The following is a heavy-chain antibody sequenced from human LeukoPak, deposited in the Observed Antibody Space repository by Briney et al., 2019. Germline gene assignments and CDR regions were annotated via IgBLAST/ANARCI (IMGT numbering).Heavy chain of an antibody. V-gene: IGHV3-23*01. CDR1: GFTFSSYA. Sequence: GGSLRLSCAASGFTFSSYAMSWVRQAPRKGLEWVSAISGSGGSTYYADSVKGRFTISRDNSKNTLYLQMNSLRAEDTAVYYCARVMGYDFWSGYYGEYFDYWGQGTLVTVSS. D-gene: IGHD3-3*01. CDR3: ARVMGYDFWSGYYGEYFDY. J-gene: IGHJ4*02. CDR2: ISGSGGST.